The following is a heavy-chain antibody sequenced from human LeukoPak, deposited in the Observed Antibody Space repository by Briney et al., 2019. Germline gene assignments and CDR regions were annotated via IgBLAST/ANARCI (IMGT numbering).Heavy chain of an antibody. D-gene: IGHD6-13*01. Sequence: ASVKVSCKASGYIFTTYGITWVRQAPGQGLEWMGWISSYNGNTNYAQNLRARVTMTTDTSTSTAYMELRSLRSDDTAIYYCARDDHSSSWPYYFDYWGQGTLVTVSS. CDR2: ISSYNGNT. J-gene: IGHJ4*02. V-gene: IGHV1-18*01. CDR3: ARDDHSSSWPYYFDY. CDR1: GYIFTTYG.